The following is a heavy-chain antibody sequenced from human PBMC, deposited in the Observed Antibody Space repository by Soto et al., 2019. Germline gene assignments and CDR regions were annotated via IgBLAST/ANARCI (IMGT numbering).Heavy chain of an antibody. CDR1: GFTFSTYA. CDR2: LTPSGGET. CDR3: AHPRGYGVFDAYDI. V-gene: IGHV3-23*01. D-gene: IGHD4-17*01. J-gene: IGHJ3*02. Sequence: PGGSLRLSCAASGFTFSTYAMSWVRQAPGKGLEWVSALTPSGGETYYADSVKGRFTIPRDNSMNALYLQMNSLRIEDTAVYYCAHPRGYGVFDAYDIWGQGTMVTVSS.